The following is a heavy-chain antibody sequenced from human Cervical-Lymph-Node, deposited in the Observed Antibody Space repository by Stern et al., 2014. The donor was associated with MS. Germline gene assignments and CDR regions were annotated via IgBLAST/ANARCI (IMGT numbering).Heavy chain of an antibody. V-gene: IGHV3-53*01. J-gene: IGHJ4*02. CDR3: ARDTSSPERSDW. D-gene: IGHD1-1*01. CDR1: GFTVSRGY. Sequence: EVQLVESGGGVIQPGGSLRLSCTASGFTVSRGYMTWVCQGPGTGLEWVSLITDVGSTFYTDSVKGRFTISRDDSKNTVYLHMTSLRAEDTAMYYCARDTSSPERSDWWGQGTLVTVSS. CDR2: ITDVGST.